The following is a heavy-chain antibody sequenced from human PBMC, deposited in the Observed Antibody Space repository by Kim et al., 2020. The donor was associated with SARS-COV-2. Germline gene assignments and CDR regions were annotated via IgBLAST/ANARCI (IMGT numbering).Heavy chain of an antibody. J-gene: IGHJ4*02. Sequence: SQTLSLTCAISGDSVSSNSAAFNWIRQSPSRGLEWLGRTYYRSKWNNDYAVSVKSRITINPDTSKNQFSLQLNSVTPEDTAVYFCAREKKGPTIIAVVAIYYCDCWGQGTLVTVSS. CDR2: TYYRSKWNN. D-gene: IGHD6-19*01. CDR3: AREKKGPTIIAVVAIYYCDC. CDR1: GDSVSSNSAA. V-gene: IGHV6-1*01.